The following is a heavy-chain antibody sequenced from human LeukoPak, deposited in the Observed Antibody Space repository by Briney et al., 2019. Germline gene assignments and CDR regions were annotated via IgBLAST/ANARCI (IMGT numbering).Heavy chain of an antibody. CDR3: ARVRTEWYIDL. Sequence: GGSLRLSCAASGFTFSDYYMSWIRQAPGKGLEWVSYISSSGSTIYYADSVKGRFTISRDNAKNSLYLQMNSLRAEDTAIYCARVRTEWYIDLWGRGTLVTVSP. J-gene: IGHJ2*01. CDR1: GFTFSDYY. CDR2: ISSSGSTI. D-gene: IGHD2-8*02. V-gene: IGHV3-11*01.